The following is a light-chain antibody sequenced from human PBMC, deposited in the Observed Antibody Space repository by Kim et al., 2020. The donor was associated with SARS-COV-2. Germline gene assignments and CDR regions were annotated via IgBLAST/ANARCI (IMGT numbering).Light chain of an antibody. Sequence: ASVGDRVTISCRASQGIGRWLAWYQQRPGKAPKLLIYGASSLQSGIPSRFSGNGSETDFSLSISSLPPEDLATYYCQKTNSFPLTFGGGTKVDIK. CDR1: QGIGRW. J-gene: IGKJ4*01. CDR2: GAS. V-gene: IGKV1-12*01. CDR3: QKTNSFPLT.